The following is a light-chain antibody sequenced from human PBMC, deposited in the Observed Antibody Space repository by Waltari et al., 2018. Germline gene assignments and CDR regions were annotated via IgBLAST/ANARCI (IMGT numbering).Light chain of an antibody. V-gene: IGLV3-27*01. Sequence: SYELTQPSSVSVSPGQTARITRPGNVLEGKYARWFQQKPGQTHVLIIYKDTERPSGIPERFSGSSSGSTVTLTISGAQVEDEGDYYCYSATDNNLRVFGGGTKLTVL. CDR3: YSATDNNLRV. CDR2: KDT. CDR1: VLEGKY. J-gene: IGLJ3*02.